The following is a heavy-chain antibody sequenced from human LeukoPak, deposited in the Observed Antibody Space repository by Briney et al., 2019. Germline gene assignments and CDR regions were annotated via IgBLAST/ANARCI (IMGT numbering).Heavy chain of an antibody. V-gene: IGHV3-23*01. Sequence: PGGSLRLSCAASGFTFSSYAVSWVRQAPGKGLEWVSAISGSGGSTYYADSVKGRFTISRDNSKNTLYLQMNSLRAEDPAVYYCAKTYYYDSSGYIFDYWGQGTLVTVSS. CDR1: GFTFSSYA. CDR3: AKTYYYDSSGYIFDY. CDR2: ISGSGGST. J-gene: IGHJ4*02. D-gene: IGHD3-22*01.